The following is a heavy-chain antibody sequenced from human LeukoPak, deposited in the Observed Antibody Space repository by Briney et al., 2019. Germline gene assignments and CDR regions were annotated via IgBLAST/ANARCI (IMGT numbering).Heavy chain of an antibody. CDR3: ARDGKGQLGIYYYYMDV. Sequence: QPGGSLRLSCAASGFTFSSYWMSWVRQATGNGLEWVANIKQDGSEKYYVDSVKGRFTISRDNAKNSLYLQMNSLRAEDTAVYYCARDGKGQLGIYYYYMDVWGKGTTVTVSS. J-gene: IGHJ6*03. CDR2: IKQDGSEK. CDR1: GFTFSSYW. V-gene: IGHV3-7*01. D-gene: IGHD6-6*01.